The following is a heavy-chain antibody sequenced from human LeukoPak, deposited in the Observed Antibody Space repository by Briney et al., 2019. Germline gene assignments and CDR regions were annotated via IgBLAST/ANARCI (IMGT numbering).Heavy chain of an antibody. J-gene: IGHJ6*03. Sequence: GGSLRLSCAASGFTFSSYWMSWVRQAPGKGLEWVANIKQDGSEKYYVDSMKGRFTISRDNAKNSLYLQMNSLRAEDTAVYYCTRARAKYCSSTSCYQDYYYYYMDVWGKGTTVTISS. V-gene: IGHV3-7*01. D-gene: IGHD2-2*01. CDR1: GFTFSSYW. CDR2: IKQDGSEK. CDR3: TRARAKYCSSTSCYQDYYYYYMDV.